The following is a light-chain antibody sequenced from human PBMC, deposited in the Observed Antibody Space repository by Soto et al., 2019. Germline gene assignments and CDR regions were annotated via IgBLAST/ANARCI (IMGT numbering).Light chain of an antibody. CDR3: QQYGSSPS. Sequence: EIVLTQSPGTLSLSPAERATLSCRASQSVSSNYLAWYQQKPGQAPRLLIYGASSRATGIPDRFSGSGSGTDFTLTLSRLEPEDFAVYYCQQYGSSPSFGQGTRLEIK. J-gene: IGKJ5*01. V-gene: IGKV3-20*01. CDR2: GAS. CDR1: QSVSSNY.